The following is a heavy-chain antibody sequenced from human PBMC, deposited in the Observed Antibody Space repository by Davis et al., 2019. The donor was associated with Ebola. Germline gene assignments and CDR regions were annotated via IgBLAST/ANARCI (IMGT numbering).Heavy chain of an antibody. J-gene: IGHJ6*02. CDR1: GGSFSGYY. D-gene: IGHD6-19*01. Sequence: SETLSLTCAVYGGSFSGYYWSWIRRPPGKGLEWIGEINHSGSTNYNPSLKSRVTISVDTSKNQFSLKLSSVTAAVTAVYYCARGRRAGDYYYGMDVWGQGTTVTVSS. CDR2: INHSGST. V-gene: IGHV4-34*01. CDR3: ARGRRAGDYYYGMDV.